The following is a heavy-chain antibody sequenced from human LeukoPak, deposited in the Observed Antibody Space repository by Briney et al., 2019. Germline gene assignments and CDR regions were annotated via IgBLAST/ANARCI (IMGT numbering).Heavy chain of an antibody. Sequence: SETLSLTCTVSGGSISSYYWSWIRQPPGKGLEWIGYIYYSGSTNYNPSLKGRVTISVDTSKNQFSLKLSSVTAADTAVYYCAKAYDFWSGYFFEYWGQGNLVTVSS. V-gene: IGHV4-59*01. CDR1: GGSISSYY. CDR3: AKAYDFWSGYFFEY. D-gene: IGHD3-3*01. CDR2: IYYSGST. J-gene: IGHJ4*02.